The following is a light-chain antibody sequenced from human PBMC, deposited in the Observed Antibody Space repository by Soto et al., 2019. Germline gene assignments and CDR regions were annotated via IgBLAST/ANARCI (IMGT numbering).Light chain of an antibody. CDR2: EAS. J-gene: IGKJ5*01. Sequence: IRMTQSPSSLSASVRDRVTITCRASQGISSSLAWYQQKPGKAPKLLIYEASTLQRGVPSRFSGSGSGTDFTLTISSLRPEDFATYWCQHLNSYPFTFGQGTRLEIK. CDR3: QHLNSYPFT. CDR1: QGISSS. V-gene: IGKV1-9*01.